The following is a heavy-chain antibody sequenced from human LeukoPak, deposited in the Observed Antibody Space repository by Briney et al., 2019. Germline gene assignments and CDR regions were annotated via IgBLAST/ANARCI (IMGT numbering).Heavy chain of an antibody. V-gene: IGHV3-15*01. CDR1: GFGFPNSW. Sequence: GGSLRLSCAASGFGFPNSWMTWVPQAPGKGLGWVARLKNKDAGGTTNYAPPVKDRFTISRDDSTNMLYVQMNSLRTEDTAVYYCVADTREARPQADFWGQGTLVTVSS. CDR2: LKNKDAGGTT. CDR3: VADTREARPQADF. J-gene: IGHJ4*02.